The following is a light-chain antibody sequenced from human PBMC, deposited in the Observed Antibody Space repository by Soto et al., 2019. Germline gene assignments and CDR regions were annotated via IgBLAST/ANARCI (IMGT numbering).Light chain of an antibody. CDR3: QQSYNAPYT. Sequence: DIQMTQSPSSLSMSVVDRVTITFRASQNIGTSLNWYQMKLGRAPKLLIYSASTLQSGAPSRFSGGGSGTDFTLTINSLQPEDFATYSCQQSYNAPYTFGQGTRLEIK. CDR1: QNIGTS. J-gene: IGKJ5*01. V-gene: IGKV1-39*01. CDR2: SAS.